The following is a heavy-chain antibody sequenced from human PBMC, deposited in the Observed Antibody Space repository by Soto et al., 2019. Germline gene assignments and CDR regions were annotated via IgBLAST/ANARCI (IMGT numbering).Heavy chain of an antibody. CDR2: ITGDGGDT. V-gene: IGHV3-23*01. J-gene: IGHJ4*02. Sequence: PGGSLRLSCVASGFTFSSYAMSWVRQAPGKGLEWVSAITGDGGDTFHADSVRGRLTISRDNSRNTLYLQMDSLRAEDTALYYCAKGSATSRPYYFDYWGQGXLVTVYS. CDR3: AKGSATSRPYYFDY. CDR1: GFTFSSYA.